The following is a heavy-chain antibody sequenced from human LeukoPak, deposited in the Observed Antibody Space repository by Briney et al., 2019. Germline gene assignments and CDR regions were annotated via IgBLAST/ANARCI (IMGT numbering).Heavy chain of an antibody. Sequence: SQTLSLTCAISGDSVSSNSAAWNWIRQSPSRGLEWLGRTYYRSKWYNDYAVSVKSQITINPDTSKNQFSLQLNSVTPEDTAVYYCAREPSMVRGVIISSPDFYNWFDPWGQGTLVTVSS. D-gene: IGHD3-10*01. CDR1: GDSVSSNSAA. CDR2: TYYRSKWYN. V-gene: IGHV6-1*01. J-gene: IGHJ5*02. CDR3: AREPSMVRGVIISSPDFYNWFDP.